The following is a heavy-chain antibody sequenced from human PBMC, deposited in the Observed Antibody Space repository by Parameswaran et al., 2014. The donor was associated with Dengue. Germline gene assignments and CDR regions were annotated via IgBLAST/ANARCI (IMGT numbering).Heavy chain of an antibody. V-gene: IGHV2-26*01. J-gene: IGHJ4*02. D-gene: IGHD3-22*01. Sequence: WIRQPPGKALEWLAHIFSNDEKSYSTSLKSRLTISKDTSKSQVVLTMTNMDPVDTATYYCARTRYYYDSSGYYVYYFDYWGQGTLVTVSS. CDR2: IFSNDEK. CDR3: ARTRYYYDSSGYYVYYFDY.